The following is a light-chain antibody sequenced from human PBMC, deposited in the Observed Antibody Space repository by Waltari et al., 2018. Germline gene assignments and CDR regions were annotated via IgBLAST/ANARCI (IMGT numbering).Light chain of an antibody. CDR3: SSRTDTHVL. CDR1: VLTKYN. Sequence: SYELTQPPSVSVSLGQTAKITCSGDVLTKYNSHWYQQKPGRAPLLVIYEDNKRPSEVPERFSASSSGTTVTLTINGAQTEDEADYFCSSRTDTHVLFGG. V-gene: IGLV3-27*01. J-gene: IGLJ7*01. CDR2: EDN.